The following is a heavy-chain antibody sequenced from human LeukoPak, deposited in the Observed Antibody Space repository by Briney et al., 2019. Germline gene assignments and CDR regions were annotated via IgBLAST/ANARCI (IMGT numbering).Heavy chain of an antibody. CDR2: IYYSGST. CDR3: ARVSPYYYYGMDV. V-gene: IGHV4-61*10. J-gene: IGHJ6*04. Sequence: KPSQTLSLTCTVSGGSISSGSYYWSWIRQPAGKGLEWIGYIYYSGSTNYNPSLKSRVTISVDTSKNQFSLKLSSVTAADTAVYYCARVSPYYYYGMDVWGKGTTVTVSS. CDR1: GGSISSGSYY. D-gene: IGHD3-3*02.